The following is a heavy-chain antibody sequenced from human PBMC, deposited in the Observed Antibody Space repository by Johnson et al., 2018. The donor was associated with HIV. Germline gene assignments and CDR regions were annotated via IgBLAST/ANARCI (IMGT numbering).Heavy chain of an antibody. Sequence: EVQLVESGGGVVRPGGSLRLSCATSGFTFDDYGMSWVRQAPGKGLEWVAVLYSGGDIYYADSVKGRFIIPRDNSKSTLYLQLNSLRAEDTGIYYCARGGGAYGGGDCLRTFDIWGQGTMVTVSS. J-gene: IGHJ3*02. CDR3: ARGGGAYGGGDCLRTFDI. CDR2: LYSGGDI. CDR1: GFTFDDYG. D-gene: IGHD2-21*02. V-gene: IGHV3-66*01.